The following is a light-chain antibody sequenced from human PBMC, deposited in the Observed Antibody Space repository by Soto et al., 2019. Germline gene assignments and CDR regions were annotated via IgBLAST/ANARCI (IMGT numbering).Light chain of an antibody. V-gene: IGKV3-15*01. J-gene: IGKJ1*01. Sequence: EVVMTQSPATLSVSPGDTATLSCGARQSVSSNLAWYQQKPGQAPRLLIYGSSTRATGIPARFSGSGSGTEFTLTLSSLQPEDIGVYYCQQYNNWPRTFGHGTKLEVK. CDR2: GSS. CDR3: QQYNNWPRT. CDR1: QSVSSN.